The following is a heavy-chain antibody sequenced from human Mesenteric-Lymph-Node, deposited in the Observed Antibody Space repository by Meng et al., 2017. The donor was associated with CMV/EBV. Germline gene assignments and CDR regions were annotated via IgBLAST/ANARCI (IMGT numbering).Heavy chain of an antibody. V-gene: IGHV3-30*04. CDR2: ISYDGSNK. J-gene: IGHJ6*02. CDR3: AKGKWWSSSEYYYYYYGMDV. Sequence: GESLKISCAASGFTFSNYAMHWVRQAPGKGLEWVAVISYDGSNKYYTDSVKGRFTISRDNSKNTLYLQMNSLRAEDTAVYYCAKGKWWSSSEYYYYYYGMDVWGQGTTVTVSS. D-gene: IGHD6-6*01. CDR1: GFTFSNYA.